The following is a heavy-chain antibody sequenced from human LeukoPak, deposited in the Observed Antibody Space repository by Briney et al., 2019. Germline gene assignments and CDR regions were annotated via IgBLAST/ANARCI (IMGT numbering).Heavy chain of an antibody. CDR2: INPSGGST. D-gene: IGHD3-10*01. CDR3: AKGEGSGIHYYSMDV. Sequence: ASVKVSCKASGYTFTSYYMHWVRQAPGQGLEWMGIINPSGGSTSYAQKFQGRVTMTRDTSTSTVYMELSSLRSEDTALYYCAKGEGSGIHYYSMDVWGHGTTVTVSS. CDR1: GYTFTSYY. J-gene: IGHJ6*02. V-gene: IGHV1-46*01.